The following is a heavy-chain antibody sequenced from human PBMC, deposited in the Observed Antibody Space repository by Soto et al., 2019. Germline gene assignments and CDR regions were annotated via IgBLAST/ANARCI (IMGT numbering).Heavy chain of an antibody. CDR1: GFTFSSFA. CDR2: ISGSGDGT. Sequence: GGSLRLSCAASGFTFSSFALSWVRQAPGKGLEWVSAISGSGDGTDYAASVKGRFTISRDNSKNTLYLQMNSLGVEDTALYYCSYDTFGDKDFWGQGTPVTVSS. J-gene: IGHJ4*02. V-gene: IGHV3-23*01. CDR3: SYDTFGDKDF. D-gene: IGHD3-9*01.